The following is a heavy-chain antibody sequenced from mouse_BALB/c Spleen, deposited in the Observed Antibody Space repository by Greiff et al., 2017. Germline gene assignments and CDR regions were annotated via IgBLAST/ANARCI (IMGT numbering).Heavy chain of an antibody. CDR1: GYAFSSYW. CDR3: AREGTAYYYAMDY. V-gene: IGHV1-80*01. D-gene: IGHD1-2*01. J-gene: IGHJ4*01. CDR2: IYPGDGDT. Sequence: VMLQQSGAELVRPGSSVKISCKASGYAFSSYWMNWVKQRPGQGLEWIGQIYPGDGDTNYNGKFKGKATLTADKSSSTAYMQLSSLTSEDSAVYFCAREGTAYYYAMDYWGQGTSVTVSS.